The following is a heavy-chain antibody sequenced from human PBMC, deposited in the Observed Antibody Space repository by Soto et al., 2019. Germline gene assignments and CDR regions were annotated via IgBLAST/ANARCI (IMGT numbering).Heavy chain of an antibody. Sequence: GGSLRLSCAASGFTVSDIYMSWVRLAPGKGLEWVSLIYPDGNTFYSDSVQGRFTISRDNSKNTLFLQLNSLRAEDTAVYFCARGLRGAYIGPPYYDSWGQGTLVTVSS. CDR2: IYPDGNT. V-gene: IGHV3-53*01. D-gene: IGHD2-21*01. J-gene: IGHJ4*02. CDR1: GFTVSDIY. CDR3: ARGLRGAYIGPPYYDS.